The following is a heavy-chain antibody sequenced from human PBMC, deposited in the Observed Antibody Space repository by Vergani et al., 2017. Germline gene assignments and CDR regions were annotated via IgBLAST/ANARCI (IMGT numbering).Heavy chain of an antibody. V-gene: IGHV3-21*02. CDR1: GFPFSTYG. D-gene: IGHD2-21*02. J-gene: IGHJ4*02. CDR3: ARSRYCGGDCYRGLTYYFDY. CDR2: ISSSSSYI. Sequence: VQLVESGGGVVQPGESLRLSCAASGFPFSTYGMHWVRQAPGKGLEWVSSISSSSSYIYYADSVKGRFTISRDNAKNSLYLQMNSLRAEDTAVYYCARSRYCGGDCYRGLTYYFDYWGQGTLVTVSS.